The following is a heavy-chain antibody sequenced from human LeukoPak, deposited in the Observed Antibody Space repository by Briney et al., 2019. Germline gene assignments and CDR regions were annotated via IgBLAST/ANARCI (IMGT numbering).Heavy chain of an antibody. D-gene: IGHD3-10*01. CDR3: ARPQNVLLWFGELFFGMDV. CDR1: GFTFSSYE. Sequence: PGGSLRLSCAASGFTFSSYEMNWVRQAPGKGVEWVSYISSSGSTIYYADSVKGRFTISRDNAKNSLYLQMNSLRAEDTAVYYCARPQNVLLWFGELFFGMDVWGQGTPVTVSS. CDR2: ISSSGSTI. J-gene: IGHJ6*02. V-gene: IGHV3-48*03.